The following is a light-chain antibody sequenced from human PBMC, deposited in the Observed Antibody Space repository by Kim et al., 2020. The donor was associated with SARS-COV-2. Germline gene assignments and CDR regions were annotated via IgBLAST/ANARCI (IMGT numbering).Light chain of an antibody. CDR3: QVWDSSSDNPV. V-gene: IGLV3-21*04. J-gene: IGLJ3*02. CDR1: NIGSKS. Sequence: SYELTQPPSVSVAPGQTASITCGGNNIGSKSVHWYQQKPGQSPVLVIYYDSDRPSGIPERFSGSNSGNTATLTISRVDAGDEADYYCQVWDSSSDNPVFGGGTQLTVL. CDR2: YDS.